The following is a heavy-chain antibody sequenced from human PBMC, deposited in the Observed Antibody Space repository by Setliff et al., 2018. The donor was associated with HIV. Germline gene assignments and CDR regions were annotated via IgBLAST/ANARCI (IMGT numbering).Heavy chain of an antibody. CDR2: IDWDDDK. D-gene: IGHD1-1*01. CDR1: GFALRTYGVR. CDR3: ARMRTDASCLFDY. V-gene: IGHV2-70*04. Sequence: SGPTLVNPTQPLTLTCTFSGFALRTYGVRVNWIRQPPGKALEWLARIDWDDDKFYSTSLKTRLTISRDTAENQVVLTMTNMNPMDTATYYGARMRTDASCLFDYWGQGILVTVSS. J-gene: IGHJ4*02.